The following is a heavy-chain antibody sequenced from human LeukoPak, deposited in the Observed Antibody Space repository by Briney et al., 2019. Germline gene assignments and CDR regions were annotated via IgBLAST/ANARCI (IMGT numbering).Heavy chain of an antibody. CDR1: GFTFSSYS. Sequence: GGSLRLSCAASGFTFSSYSMNWVRQAPGKGLEWVSSISSSSSYIYYADSVKGRLTISRDNAKNSLYLQMNSLRAEDTAVYYCARDSSFDFDYWGQGTLVTVSS. V-gene: IGHV3-21*01. J-gene: IGHJ4*02. CDR2: ISSSSSYI. D-gene: IGHD6-6*01. CDR3: ARDSSFDFDY.